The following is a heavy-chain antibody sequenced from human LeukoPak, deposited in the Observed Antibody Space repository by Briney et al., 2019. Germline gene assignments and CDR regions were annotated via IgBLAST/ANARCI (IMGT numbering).Heavy chain of an antibody. CDR2: IDTSGGT. CDR1: GCSISSGSYY. J-gene: IGHJ3*02. CDR3: ARVSETSRASGAFDI. V-gene: IGHV4-61*02. Sequence: QPSQTLSLTCTVSGCSISSGSYYWSWIRQPAGKGLEWIGRIDTSGGTNYTPSLKSRVTISVDTSKNHISLKLSSVTAADTAVYYCARVSETSRASGAFDIWGQGTMVTASS. D-gene: IGHD1-14*01.